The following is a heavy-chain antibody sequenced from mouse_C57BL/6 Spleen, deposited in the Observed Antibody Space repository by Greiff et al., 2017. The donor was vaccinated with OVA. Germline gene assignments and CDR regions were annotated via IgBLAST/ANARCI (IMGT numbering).Heavy chain of an antibody. D-gene: IGHD2-3*01. CDR3: ARRRGYYYFDY. J-gene: IGHJ2*01. V-gene: IGHV1-26*01. CDR2: INPNNGGT. CDR1: GYTFTDYY. Sequence: VQLQQSGPELVKPGASVKISCKASGYTFTDYYMNWVKQSHGKSLEWLGDINPNNGGTSYNQKFKGKATLTVDKSSSTAYMEHRSLTSEDSAVYYCARRRGYYYFDYWGQGTTLTVSS.